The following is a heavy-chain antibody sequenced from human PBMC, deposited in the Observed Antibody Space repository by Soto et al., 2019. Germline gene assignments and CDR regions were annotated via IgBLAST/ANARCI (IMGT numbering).Heavy chain of an antibody. CDR1: GYTFRSHS. J-gene: IGHJ6*02. Sequence: QAQLAQSGTEVKKPGASVKVSCSASGYTFRSHSITWVRQAPGQGLEWMGRISGYNGDTIYAQKFQGRVTMTTDTSTSTAYMDLRSLRSDDTAVYYCARVHIFGADTDARYNYGMDVWGQGTTVTVS. CDR3: ARVHIFGADTDARYNYGMDV. V-gene: IGHV1-18*01. CDR2: ISGYNGDT. D-gene: IGHD3-3*02.